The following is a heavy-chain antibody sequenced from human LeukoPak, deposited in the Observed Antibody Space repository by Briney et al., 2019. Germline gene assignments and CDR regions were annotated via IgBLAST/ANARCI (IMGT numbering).Heavy chain of an antibody. Sequence: GASVKVSCKASGYTFTGYYMHWVRQAPGQGLEWMGIINPSGGSTSYAQKFQGRVTMTRDTSTSTVYMELSSLRSEDTAVYYCAREWPHDIAANAFDIWGQGTMVTVSS. D-gene: IGHD6-6*01. CDR1: GYTFTGYY. CDR3: AREWPHDIAANAFDI. J-gene: IGHJ3*02. CDR2: INPSGGST. V-gene: IGHV1-46*01.